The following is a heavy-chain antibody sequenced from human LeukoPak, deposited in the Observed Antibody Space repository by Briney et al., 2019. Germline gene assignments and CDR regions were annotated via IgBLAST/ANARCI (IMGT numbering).Heavy chain of an antibody. J-gene: IGHJ4*02. V-gene: IGHV1-24*01. Sequence: ASVMVSCKVSGYTLTELSMHWVRQAPGKGLEWMGGFDPEDGETIYAQKFQGRVTMTEDTSTDTAYMELSSLRSEDTAVYYCATPKPGTRGFDYWGQGTLVTVSS. CDR3: ATPKPGTRGFDY. CDR1: GYTLTELS. CDR2: FDPEDGET. D-gene: IGHD1-7*01.